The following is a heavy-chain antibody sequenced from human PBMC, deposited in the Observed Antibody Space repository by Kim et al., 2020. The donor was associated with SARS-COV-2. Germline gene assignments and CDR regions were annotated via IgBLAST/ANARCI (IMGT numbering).Heavy chain of an antibody. CDR3: ATVPPPGVYAIQYYYYGMDV. J-gene: IGHJ6*02. D-gene: IGHD2-8*01. Sequence: RFTISRDNAKNSLYLQMNSLRAEDTAVYYCATVPPPGVYAIQYYYYGMDVWGQGTTVTVSS. V-gene: IGHV3-48*03.